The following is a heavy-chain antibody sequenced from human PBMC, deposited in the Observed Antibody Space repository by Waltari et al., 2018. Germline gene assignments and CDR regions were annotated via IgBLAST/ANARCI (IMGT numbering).Heavy chain of an antibody. CDR1: GFTFSTYS. J-gene: IGHJ4*02. CDR2: IISSSSSI. V-gene: IGHV3-21*01. D-gene: IGHD3-22*01. CDR3: ARGRIYHDSSASGYYFDY. Sequence: EVQLVDSGGGLVKPGGSLRLSCAASGFTFSTYSMNWVRQVPGKGLEGVSSIISSSSSIYYADSVKGRFTISRDNAKNSLDLQMNSLRVEDTAVYYCARGRIYHDSSASGYYFDYWGQGTLVAVSS.